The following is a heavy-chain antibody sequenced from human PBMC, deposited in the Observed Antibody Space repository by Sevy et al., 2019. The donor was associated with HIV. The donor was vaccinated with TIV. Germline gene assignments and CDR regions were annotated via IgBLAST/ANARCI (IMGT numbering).Heavy chain of an antibody. CDR3: ARGAPSRRFAFGI. V-gene: IGHV4-30-2*01. CDR2: IYYGGST. J-gene: IGHJ3*02. Sequence: SETLSLTCDVSGGSISSEGYSWSWLRLPPGKGLEWIGYIYYGGSTFYNPSLKSRVAITEDRSKNQFSLPLSSVTAAYAAVYYCARGAPSRRFAFGIWGQGILVTVSS. D-gene: IGHD4-17*01. CDR1: GGSISSEGYS.